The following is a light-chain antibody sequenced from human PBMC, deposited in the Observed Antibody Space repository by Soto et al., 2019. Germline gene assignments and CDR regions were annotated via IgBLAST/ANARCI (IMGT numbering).Light chain of an antibody. V-gene: IGKV3-11*01. CDR2: DAS. J-gene: IGKJ5*01. CDR1: QSVSIY. CDR3: QQRSNWPFT. Sequence: EIVLTQSPATLSLSPGERATLSCRASQSVSIYLAWYQHKPGQAPRLLIYDASNRATGIPARFSGSGSGTDFTLTIRSLEPEDFAVYYCQQRSNWPFTFGQGTRLEIQ.